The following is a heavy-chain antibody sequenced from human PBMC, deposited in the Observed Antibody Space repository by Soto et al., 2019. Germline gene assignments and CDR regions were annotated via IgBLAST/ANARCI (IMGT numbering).Heavy chain of an antibody. CDR1: GFTFSSYW. J-gene: IGHJ4*02. Sequence: GGSLRLSCAASGFTFSSYWMSWVRQAPGKGLEWVANIKQDGSEKYYVDSVKGRFTISRDNAKNSLYLQMNSLRAEDTAVYYCAVGAPIAGATPVSHFDYWGQGTLVTVSS. V-gene: IGHV3-7*03. CDR2: IKQDGSEK. D-gene: IGHD1-26*01. CDR3: AVGAPIAGATPVSHFDY.